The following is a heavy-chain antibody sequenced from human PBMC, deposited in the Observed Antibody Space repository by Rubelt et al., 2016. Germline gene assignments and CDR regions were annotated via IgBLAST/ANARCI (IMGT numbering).Heavy chain of an antibody. J-gene: IGHJ4*02. D-gene: IGHD5-18*01. Sequence: GFIFSSYAMHWVRQAPGKGLEWVAVISYDGSNKYYADSVKGRFTISSDSSKNTLYLQMNSLRAEDTAVYYCAKDRHIYGSSPFDYWGQGTLVTVSS. CDR1: GFIFSSYA. CDR2: ISYDGSNK. CDR3: AKDRHIYGSSPFDY. V-gene: IGHV3-30*04.